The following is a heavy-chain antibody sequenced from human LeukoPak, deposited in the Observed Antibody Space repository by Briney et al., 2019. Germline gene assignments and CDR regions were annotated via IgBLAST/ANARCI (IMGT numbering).Heavy chain of an antibody. CDR1: GGSISSSSYY. J-gene: IGHJ4*02. V-gene: IGHV4-39*02. CDR3: ARDWQIGFSH. CDR2: IYYSGST. Sequence: SETLSLTCTVSGGSISSSSYYWGWIRQPPGKGLEWIGSIYYSGSTYYNPSLKSRVTISVDTSKNQFSLKLSSVTAADTAVYYCARDWQIGFSHWGQGTLVTVSS.